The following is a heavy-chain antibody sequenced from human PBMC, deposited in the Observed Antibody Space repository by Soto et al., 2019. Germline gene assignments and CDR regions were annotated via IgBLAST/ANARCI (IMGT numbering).Heavy chain of an antibody. CDR1: GFTFNNAW. V-gene: IGHV3-33*08. D-gene: IGHD4-17*01. CDR2: IWYDGSNK. CDR3: ARERLGDYCFDY. Sequence: VQLVESGGGLVKPGGSLRLSCAASGFTFNNAWMTWVRQAPGKGLEWVAVIWYDGSNKHYADSVKGRFTISRDNSKNTLYLQMNSLRAEDTAVYYCARERLGDYCFDYWGQGTLVTVSS. J-gene: IGHJ4*02.